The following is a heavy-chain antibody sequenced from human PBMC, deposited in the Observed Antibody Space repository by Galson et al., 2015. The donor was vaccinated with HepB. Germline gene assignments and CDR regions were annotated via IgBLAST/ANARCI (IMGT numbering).Heavy chain of an antibody. Sequence: LRLSCAASGFTFSNYGIHWVRQAPGKGLEWVAVISYDGSDKYYADSVKGRFTISRDNSKHTLWLQMNSLRAEDTAVYYCAKPASPQYYDILDYYYMDVWGKGTTVTVSS. V-gene: IGHV3-30*18. CDR1: GFTFSNYG. CDR3: AKPASPQYYDILDYYYMDV. J-gene: IGHJ6*03. D-gene: IGHD3-9*01. CDR2: ISYDGSDK.